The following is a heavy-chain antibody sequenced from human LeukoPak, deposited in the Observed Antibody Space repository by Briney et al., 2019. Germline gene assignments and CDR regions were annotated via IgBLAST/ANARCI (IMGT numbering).Heavy chain of an antibody. V-gene: IGHV3-66*01. CDR3: ARSPLVVVVAATRGEYYFDY. D-gene: IGHD2-15*01. CDR1: GFTVSSNY. J-gene: IGHJ4*02. Sequence: PGGSLRLSRAASGFTVSSNYMSWVRQAPGKGLEWVSVIYSGGSTYYADSVKGRFTISRDNSKNTLYLQMNSLRAEDTAVYYCARSPLVVVVAATRGEYYFDYWGQGTLVTVSS. CDR2: IYSGGST.